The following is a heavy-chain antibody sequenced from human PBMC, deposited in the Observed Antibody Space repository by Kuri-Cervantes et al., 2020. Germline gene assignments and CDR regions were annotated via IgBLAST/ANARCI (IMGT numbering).Heavy chain of an antibody. V-gene: IGHV3-74*01. D-gene: IGHD1-26*01. CDR2: INSDGSST. J-gene: IGHJ5*02. Sequence: GESLKISCAASGFTFSSYWMHWVRQAPGKGLVWVSRINSDGSSTSYADSVKGRFTISRDNSKNTLYLQVNSLRAEDTAVYYCAKEEGRWELRPWGQGTLVTVSS. CDR3: AKEEGRWELRP. CDR1: GFTFSSYW.